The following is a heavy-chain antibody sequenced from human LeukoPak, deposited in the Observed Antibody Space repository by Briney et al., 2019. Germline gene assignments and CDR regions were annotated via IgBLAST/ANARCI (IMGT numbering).Heavy chain of an antibody. CDR2: KFSHDGST. CDR3: ARDSGNFHYDMDV. J-gene: IGHJ6*02. Sequence: ASVKVSCKTSGYSFNSHHVHWVRQAPGQGLEWMGVKFSHDGSTSNTQKFQGRTTMTRDTSTSTVYMELSSLRSEDTAVYYCARDSGNFHYDMDVWGQGTTVIVSS. CDR1: GYSFNSHH. V-gene: IGHV1-46*02. D-gene: IGHD3-10*01.